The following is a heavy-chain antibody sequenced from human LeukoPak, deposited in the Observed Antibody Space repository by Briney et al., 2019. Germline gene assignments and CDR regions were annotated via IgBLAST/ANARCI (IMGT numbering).Heavy chain of an antibody. J-gene: IGHJ5*02. V-gene: IGHV4-61*01. Sequence: ETLSLTCTVSGGSVSSGSYYWSWIRQPPGKGLEWIGYIYYSGSTNYNPSLKSRVTISVDTSKNQFSLKLSSVTAADTAVYYCARVVRGYSYGSGFDPWGQGTLVTVSS. CDR3: ARVVRGYSYGSGFDP. CDR2: IYYSGST. D-gene: IGHD5-18*01. CDR1: GGSVSSGSYY.